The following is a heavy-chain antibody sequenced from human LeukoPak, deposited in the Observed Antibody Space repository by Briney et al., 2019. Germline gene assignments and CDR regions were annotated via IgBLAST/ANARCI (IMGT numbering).Heavy chain of an antibody. CDR2: IFYSGST. CDR3: ARDRSGWYHDAFDI. Sequence: PSETLSLTCTVSSGSISTSNYYWGWVRQPPGKALEWIGNIFYSGSTYYSPSLKSRVTISLDTSRNQFSLKLNSVTAADTAVYYCARDRSGWYHDAFDIWGQGTMVTVSS. V-gene: IGHV4-39*07. CDR1: SGSISTSNYY. D-gene: IGHD6-19*01. J-gene: IGHJ3*02.